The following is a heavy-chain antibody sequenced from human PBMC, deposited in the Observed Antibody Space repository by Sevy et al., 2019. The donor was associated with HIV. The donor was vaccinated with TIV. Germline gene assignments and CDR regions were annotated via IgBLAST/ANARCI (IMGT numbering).Heavy chain of an antibody. V-gene: IGHV1-18*01. CDR1: GYTFTSYG. J-gene: IGHJ4*02. Sequence: ASVKVSCKASGYTFTSYGISWVRQAPGQGLEWMGWISAYNGNTNYAQKLQGRVTMTTDTSTSTAYMELRSLRSDDTAVYYCARDWVRRNIAAAGGHFDYWGQGTLVTVSS. CDR3: ARDWVRRNIAAAGGHFDY. CDR2: ISAYNGNT. D-gene: IGHD6-13*01.